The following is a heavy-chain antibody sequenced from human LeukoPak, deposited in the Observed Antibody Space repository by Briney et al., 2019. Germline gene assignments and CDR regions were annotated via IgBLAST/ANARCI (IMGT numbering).Heavy chain of an antibody. CDR1: GFTFSSFA. V-gene: IGHV3-30*04. CDR3: SRSTGGITATRFDY. Sequence: GGSLRLSCAASGFTFSSFALHWVRQAPGKGLEWLAVISYDGSNTYYADSVKGRFTISRDNSKSTLYLQMNSLRVEDTAVHYCSRSTGGITATRFDYWGQGTLVTVSS. D-gene: IGHD1/OR15-1a*01. J-gene: IGHJ4*02. CDR2: ISYDGSNT.